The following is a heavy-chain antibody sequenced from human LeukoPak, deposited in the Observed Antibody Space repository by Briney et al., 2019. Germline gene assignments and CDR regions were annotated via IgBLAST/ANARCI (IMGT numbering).Heavy chain of an antibody. CDR2: IWYDGSNK. CDR1: GFTFSSYG. CDR3: ARDQEVGATPYYYYYGMDI. J-gene: IGHJ6*02. D-gene: IGHD1-26*01. Sequence: GGSLRLSCAASGFTFSSYGMHWVRQAPGKGLEWVAVIWYDGSNKYYADSVKGRFTISRDNSKNTLYLQMNSLRAEDTAVYYCARDQEVGATPYYYYYGMDIWGQGTTVTVSS. V-gene: IGHV3-33*01.